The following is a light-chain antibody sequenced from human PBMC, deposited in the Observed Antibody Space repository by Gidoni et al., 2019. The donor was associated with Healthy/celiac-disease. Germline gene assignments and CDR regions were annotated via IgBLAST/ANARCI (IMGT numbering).Light chain of an antibody. CDR1: QDISNY. J-gene: IGKJ4*01. CDR2: DAS. Sequence: DIQMTQSPSSLSASVGDRVTITCQASQDISNYLNWYQQKPGKAPKLLIYDASNLETGVPSRFSGSGYGTDFTFTISSLKPEDIATYYCQQYDNLPLTFGGGTKVEIK. V-gene: IGKV1-33*01. CDR3: QQYDNLPLT.